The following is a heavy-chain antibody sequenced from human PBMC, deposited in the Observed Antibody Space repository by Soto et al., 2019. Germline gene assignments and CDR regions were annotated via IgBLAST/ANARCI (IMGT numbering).Heavy chain of an antibody. CDR1: GFTFSSYS. J-gene: IGHJ6*02. Sequence: GGSLRLSCAASGFTFSSYSMNWVRQAPGKGLEWVSSISSSSSYIYYSDSVKGRFTNSRDNAKNSLYLQMNSLRAEDSAVYDCARDNGDYYYYGMDVWGQGTTVTVSS. D-gene: IGHD4-17*01. CDR2: ISSSSSYI. V-gene: IGHV3-21*01. CDR3: ARDNGDYYYYGMDV.